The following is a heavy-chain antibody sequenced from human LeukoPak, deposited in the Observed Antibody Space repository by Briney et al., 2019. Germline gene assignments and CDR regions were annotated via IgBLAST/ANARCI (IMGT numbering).Heavy chain of an antibody. CDR1: AYSISSGYY. D-gene: IGHD3-16*01. V-gene: IGHV4-38-2*02. CDR2: IYHSGST. J-gene: IGHJ4*02. Sequence: SETLSLTCTVSAYSISSGYYWGWIRQPPGKGLEWIGTIYHSGSTYYNPSLKSRVTISADTSKNQFSLKLSSVTAADTAVYYCASGSNGGSLVDYWGQGTLVTVSS. CDR3: ASGSNGGSLVDY.